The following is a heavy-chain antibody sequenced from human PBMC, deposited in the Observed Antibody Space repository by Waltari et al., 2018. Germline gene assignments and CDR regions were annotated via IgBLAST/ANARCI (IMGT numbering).Heavy chain of an antibody. V-gene: IGHV4-38-2*01. J-gene: IGHJ4*02. CDR2: IYHSGST. CDR3: VRTGYSSSWYYFDY. D-gene: IGHD6-13*01. CDR1: GYSISSGYY. Sequence: QVQLQESGPGLVKPSETLSLTCAVSGYSISSGYYWGWIRQPPGKGLEWIGSIYHSGSTYYNPSLKSRVTISVDTSKNQFSLKLSSVTAADTAVYYCVRTGYSSSWYYFDYWGQGTLVTVSS.